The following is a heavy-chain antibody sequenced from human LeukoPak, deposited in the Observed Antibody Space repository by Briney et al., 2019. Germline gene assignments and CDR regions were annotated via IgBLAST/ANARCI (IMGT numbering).Heavy chain of an antibody. Sequence: GASVKVSCKASGYTFTSYYMHWVRQAPGQGLEWMGLINPSGGSTSYAQKFQGRVTMTRDTSTSTVYMELSSLRSEDTAVYYCARDYSADIVAVPAANDYWGQGTLVTVSS. D-gene: IGHD2-2*01. CDR3: ARDYSADIVAVPAANDY. J-gene: IGHJ4*02. V-gene: IGHV1-46*03. CDR1: GYTFTSYY. CDR2: INPSGGST.